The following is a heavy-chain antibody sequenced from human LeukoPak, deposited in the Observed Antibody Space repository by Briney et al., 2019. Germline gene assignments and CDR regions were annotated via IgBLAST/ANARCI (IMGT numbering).Heavy chain of an antibody. CDR3: ARYFWNFYDSSGYYRDFDS. D-gene: IGHD3-22*01. CDR2: IGSYEGDT. V-gene: IGHV1-18*01. J-gene: IGHJ5*01. Sequence: ASVTVSCKATSHISWVRQAPGQGLEWMGWIGSYEGDTYYAQKFQGRVTVTTDTSTNTAYMELRSLGADDTAVYYCARYFWNFYDSSGYYRDFDSWGQGTLVTVSS. CDR1: TSH.